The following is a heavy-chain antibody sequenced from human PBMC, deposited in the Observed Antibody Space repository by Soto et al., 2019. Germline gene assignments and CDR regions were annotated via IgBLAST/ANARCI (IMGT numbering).Heavy chain of an antibody. Sequence: EVQLVESGGGLVQPGGSLRLSCAVSGFTFGSYWMNWVRLILGKGLEWVAYITPDGSATYYVDSVKGRFTISRDNAKNSLYLQMNSLRVEDTSVYYCARRGYCGPSCYYYFDYWGQGTLVTVSS. CDR3: ARRGYCGPSCYYYFDY. D-gene: IGHD2-15*01. V-gene: IGHV3-7*01. CDR2: ITPDGSAT. J-gene: IGHJ4*02. CDR1: GFTFGSYW.